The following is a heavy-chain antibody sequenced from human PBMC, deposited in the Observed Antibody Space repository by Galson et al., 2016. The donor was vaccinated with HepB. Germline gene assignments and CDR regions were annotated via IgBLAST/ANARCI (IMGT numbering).Heavy chain of an antibody. CDR2: ISGTTHTFV. J-gene: IGHJ4*02. D-gene: IGHD3-3*01. Sequence: SLRLSCAASGFTFSPSSMNWVRQAPGKGLEWLSYISGTTHTFVSYADSLRGRFTISRDNAKNSLYLHLNSLGDEDTAVYYCARDFSWSFENWGQGTLVPVSS. V-gene: IGHV3-48*02. CDR3: ARDFSWSFEN. CDR1: GFTFSPSS.